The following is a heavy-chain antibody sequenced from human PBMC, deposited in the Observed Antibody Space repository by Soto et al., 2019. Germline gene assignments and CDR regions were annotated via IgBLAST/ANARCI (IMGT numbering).Heavy chain of an antibody. Sequence: ASVKVSCKASGYTFTGYYIHWVRQAPGQRLEWMGYINPNSGGPNYAQKFQGRITMTRDTSISTAYMELSRLRSDDTAVYFCARDYWSGDRYYYGMDVWGQGTTVTVSS. CDR2: INPNSGGP. CDR3: ARDYWSGDRYYYGMDV. D-gene: IGHD3-3*01. J-gene: IGHJ6*02. V-gene: IGHV1-2*02. CDR1: GYTFTGYY.